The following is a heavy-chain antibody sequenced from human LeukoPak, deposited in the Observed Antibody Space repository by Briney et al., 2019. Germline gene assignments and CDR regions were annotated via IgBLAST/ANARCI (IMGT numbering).Heavy chain of an antibody. J-gene: IGHJ4*02. CDR2: IRRKADGGTT. V-gene: IGHV3-15*01. CDR3: TTDPRIGRYFDN. Sequence: GGSLRLSCAASGFTFTNAWMSWVRQAPGKRLQWVGLIRRKADGGTTDYAAPVKGRFTISRDDSKNTWYLQMNSLKTEDTAVYYCTTDPRIGRYFDNWGQGTLVAVSS. D-gene: IGHD1-26*01. CDR1: GFTFTNAW.